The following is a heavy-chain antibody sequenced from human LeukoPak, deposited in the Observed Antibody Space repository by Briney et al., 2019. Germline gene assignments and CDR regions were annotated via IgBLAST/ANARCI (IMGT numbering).Heavy chain of an antibody. V-gene: IGHV3-7*01. J-gene: IGHJ6*03. CDR3: ARIRRYYYYMDV. Sequence: GGSLRLSCAASGFTFSSYWMSWVRQAPGKGLEWVANIKQGGSEKYYVDSVKGRFTISRDNAENSLYLQMNSLRAEDTAVYYCARIRRYYYYMDVWGKGTTVTVSS. CDR2: IKQGGSEK. CDR1: GFTFSSYW.